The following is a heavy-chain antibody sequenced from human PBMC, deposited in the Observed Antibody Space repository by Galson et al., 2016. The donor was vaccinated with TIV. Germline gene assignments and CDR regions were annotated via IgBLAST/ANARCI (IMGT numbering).Heavy chain of an antibody. V-gene: IGHV3-66*02. CDR2: IYSGGST. CDR1: GFIVSSNY. Sequence: SLRLSCAASGFIVSSNYMTWVRQAPGKGLEWVSLIYSGGSTSYADSVQGRFTISRDNSKNTVYLQMNSLRAEDTAVYYCARDLRHCGNECYLYYYYGMDVWGQGTPVTVSS. D-gene: IGHD2-21*01. CDR3: ARDLRHCGNECYLYYYYGMDV. J-gene: IGHJ6*02.